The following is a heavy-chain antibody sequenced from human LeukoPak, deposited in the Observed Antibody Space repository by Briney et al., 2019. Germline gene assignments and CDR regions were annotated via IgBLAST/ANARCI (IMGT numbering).Heavy chain of an antibody. D-gene: IGHD2-21*02. J-gene: IGHJ4*02. CDR2: IYYSGST. CDR1: GGSISSYY. V-gene: IGHV4-59*01. CDR3: ARENRGSDSLDY. Sequence: SETLSLTCTVSGGSISSYYWSWIRQPPGKGLEWIGYIYYSGSTSYNPSLKSRVTMSVDTSKNQFSLKLNSVTAADTALYYCARENRGSDSLDYWGQGTLVTVSS.